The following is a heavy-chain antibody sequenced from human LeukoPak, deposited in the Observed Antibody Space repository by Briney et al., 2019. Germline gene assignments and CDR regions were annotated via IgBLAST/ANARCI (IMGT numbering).Heavy chain of an antibody. V-gene: IGHV3-7*01. CDR1: GFTFSNYW. CDR3: ARDNGVVHGVYYMDV. CDR2: IKQDGSEK. D-gene: IGHD3-3*01. J-gene: IGHJ6*03. Sequence: PAGGSLRLSCAASGFTFSNYWMTWVRQAPGKGLEWVADIKQDGSEKLYVNSVRGRFTISRDNAKMSLFLQMNSLRAEDTAVYYCARDNGVVHGVYYMDVWGKGTTVTVS.